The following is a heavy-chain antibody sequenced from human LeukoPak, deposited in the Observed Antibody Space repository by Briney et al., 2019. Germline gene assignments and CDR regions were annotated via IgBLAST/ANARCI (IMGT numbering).Heavy chain of an antibody. CDR2: MKQDGGEQ. D-gene: IGHD1-26*01. Sequence: GGSLRLSCAAYGFTFSSYWMSWVRQAPGKGLEWVANMKQDGGEQFYGDSVKGRFIILRDNAKNSLYLQMNSLRAEDTAVYYCARGQNLVGATGTFDYWARESWSPSP. J-gene: IGHJ4*02. CDR1: GFTFSSYW. CDR3: ARGQNLVGATGTFDY. V-gene: IGHV3-7*03.